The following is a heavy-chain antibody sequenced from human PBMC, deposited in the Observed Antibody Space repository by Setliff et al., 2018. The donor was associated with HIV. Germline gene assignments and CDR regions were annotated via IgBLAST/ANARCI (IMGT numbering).Heavy chain of an antibody. V-gene: IGHV4-59*01. CDR3: ARSGYTSGFYWVFGAFGV. CDR2: IQYGDIS. CDR1: GGSISNYY. D-gene: IGHD3-22*01. Sequence: PSETLSLTCTVSGGSISNYYWTWSRQPPGKGPEWIASIQYGDISHYNTSLQSRVTISVDTSTTKFSLYLSSVNETDTAVYYCARSGYTSGFYWVFGAFGVWGQGKMVTVSS. J-gene: IGHJ3*01.